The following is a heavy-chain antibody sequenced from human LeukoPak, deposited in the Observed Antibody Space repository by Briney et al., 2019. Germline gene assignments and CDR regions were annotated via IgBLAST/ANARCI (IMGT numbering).Heavy chain of an antibody. CDR1: GFTFSVYS. CDR3: ARGSSGAGYYFDY. D-gene: IGHD3-22*01. Sequence: PGGSLRLSCAASGFTFSVYSLSWVRQAPGKGLEWVSSISSSRNYKYYSDSVKGRFTISTDNAKYSLDLQMNSLRVEDTALYYCARGSSGAGYYFDYWGLGTLVTVSS. J-gene: IGHJ4*02. CDR2: ISSSRNYK. V-gene: IGHV3-21*01.